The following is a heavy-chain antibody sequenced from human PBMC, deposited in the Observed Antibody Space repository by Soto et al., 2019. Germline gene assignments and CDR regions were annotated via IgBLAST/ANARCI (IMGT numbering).Heavy chain of an antibody. CDR2: IYYSGST. J-gene: IGHJ4*02. CDR1: GGSISSNS. Sequence: QVQLQESGPGLVKPSETLSLTCTVSGGSISSNSWSWIRQPPGKGLEWIGYIYYSGSTNYTPSLKSRVTISVDTSKNQFSLKLRSVTAADTAVYYCARRLWRGSGRGYFDYWGQGTLVTVSS. V-gene: IGHV4-59*08. D-gene: IGHD3-10*01. CDR3: ARRLWRGSGRGYFDY.